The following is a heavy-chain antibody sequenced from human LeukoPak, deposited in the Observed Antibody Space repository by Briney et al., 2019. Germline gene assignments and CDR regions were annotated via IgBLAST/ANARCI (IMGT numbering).Heavy chain of an antibody. CDR1: GFTFSSYA. CDR3: AKYYYGSGDV. J-gene: IGHJ6*04. D-gene: IGHD3-10*01. Sequence: GGSLRLSRAASGFTFSSYAMHWVRQAPGKGLEWVAVISYDGSNKYYADSVKGRFTISRDNSKNTLYLQMNSLRAEDTAVYYCAKYYYGSGDVWGKGTTVTVSS. V-gene: IGHV3-30*04. CDR2: ISYDGSNK.